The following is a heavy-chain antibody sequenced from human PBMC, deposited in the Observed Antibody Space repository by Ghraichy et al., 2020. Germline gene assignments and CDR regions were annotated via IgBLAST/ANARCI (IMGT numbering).Heavy chain of an antibody. V-gene: IGHV3-7*01. CDR1: GFTFSNYW. Sequence: GGSLRLSCAASGFTFSNYWMSWVRQAPGKGLEWVANIKEDESERYYGDSVKGRFTIFRDNAKNSLYLQMNNLRAEDTAVYYCARFRPFDYWGQGTLVPVSS. CDR2: IKEDESER. J-gene: IGHJ4*02. CDR3: ARFRPFDY.